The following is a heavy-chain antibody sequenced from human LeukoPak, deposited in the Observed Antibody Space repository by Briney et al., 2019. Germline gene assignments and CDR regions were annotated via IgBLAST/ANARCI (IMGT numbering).Heavy chain of an antibody. Sequence: GGSLRLSCAASGFTFSSYEMNWVRQAPGKGLEWVSYISSSDSTIYYADSVKGRFTISRDNAKNSLYLQMNSLRAEDTAVYYCARGDCSGGSCYLSLTTIDYWGQGTLVTVSS. CDR1: GFTFSSYE. D-gene: IGHD2-15*01. J-gene: IGHJ4*02. CDR2: ISSSDSTI. CDR3: ARGDCSGGSCYLSLTTIDY. V-gene: IGHV3-48*03.